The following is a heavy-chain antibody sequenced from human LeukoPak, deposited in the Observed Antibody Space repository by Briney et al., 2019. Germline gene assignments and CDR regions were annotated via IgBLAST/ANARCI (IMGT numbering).Heavy chain of an antibody. CDR3: ARLEIGPYYYDSSGYYYFDY. Sequence: PSETLSLTCSVSGGSINNYYWSWIRQPPGKGLEWIGYISYSGTTNYNPTLKSRVTLSVDTSKFSLQLSSVTAADTAVYYCARLEIGPYYYDSSGYYYFDYWGQGTLVTVSS. J-gene: IGHJ4*02. CDR1: GGSINNYY. CDR2: ISYSGTT. V-gene: IGHV4-59*01. D-gene: IGHD3-22*01.